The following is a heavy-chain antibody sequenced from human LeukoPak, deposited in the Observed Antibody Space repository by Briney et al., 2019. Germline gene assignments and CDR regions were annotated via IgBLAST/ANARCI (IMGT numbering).Heavy chain of an antibody. D-gene: IGHD5-18*01. J-gene: IGHJ4*02. V-gene: IGHV4-30-4*01. CDR2: IMHSGST. Sequence: KPSETLSLTCTVSGGSISSGDYYWSWIRQSPGEGQEWLGHIMHSGSTHFNPSLKSRLSISVDTSKDLFSLKLSSVTAADTAVYYCARGGGFGYGIDNWGQGTLVTVSS. CDR1: GGSISSGDYY. CDR3: ARGGGFGYGIDN.